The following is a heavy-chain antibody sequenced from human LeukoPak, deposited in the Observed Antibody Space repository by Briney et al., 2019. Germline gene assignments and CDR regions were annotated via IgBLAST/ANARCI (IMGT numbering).Heavy chain of an antibody. D-gene: IGHD3-10*01. CDR2: ISYDGSNK. CDR1: GFTFSSYA. J-gene: IGHJ6*03. CDR3: ARSGGSGSYVYYYMDV. V-gene: IGHV3-30*04. Sequence: AGRSLRLSCAASGFTFSSYAMHWVRQAPGKGLEWVAVISYDGSNKYYADSVKGRFTISRDNSKNTLYLQMNSLRAEDTAVYYCARSGGSGSYVYYYMDVWGKGTTVTVSS.